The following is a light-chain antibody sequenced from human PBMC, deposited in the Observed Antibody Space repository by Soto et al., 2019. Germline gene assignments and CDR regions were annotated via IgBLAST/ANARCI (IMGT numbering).Light chain of an antibody. V-gene: IGLV4-69*01. CDR2: LNSDGSH. Sequence: QPVLTQSPSASASLGASVKLTCTLSSGHSSYAIAWHQQQPEKGPRYLMKLNSDGSHSKGDGIPDRFSGSRSGAARYLTSSSLQYEDEADYYCQTWGTGIVVFGGGTKLTVL. J-gene: IGLJ2*01. CDR3: QTWGTGIVV. CDR1: SGHSSYA.